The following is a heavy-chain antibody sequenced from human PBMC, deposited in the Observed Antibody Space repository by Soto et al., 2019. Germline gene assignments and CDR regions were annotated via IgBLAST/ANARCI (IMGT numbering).Heavy chain of an antibody. Sequence: QVQLVESGGGVVQPGRSLRLSCAASGFTFSSYAMHWVRQAPGKGLEWVAVISYDGSNKYYADSVKGRFTISRDNSKNTLYLQMNSLRAEDTAVYYCARGTITIFGVVVNGNGMDVWGQGTTVTVSS. D-gene: IGHD3-3*01. CDR2: ISYDGSNK. CDR3: ARGTITIFGVVVNGNGMDV. V-gene: IGHV3-30-3*01. CDR1: GFTFSSYA. J-gene: IGHJ6*02.